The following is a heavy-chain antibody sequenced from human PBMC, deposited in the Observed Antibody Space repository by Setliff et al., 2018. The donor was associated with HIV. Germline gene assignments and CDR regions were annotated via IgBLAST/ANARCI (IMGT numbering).Heavy chain of an antibody. J-gene: IGHJ4*01. Sequence: SETLSLTCTVSGGSVSSGSYFWSWIRQPAGKGLEWIGRINTSGSTHYNPSLKSRVAMSVDTSKNQFSLKVTSVTAADTAVYYCARGRKSYYDSSGYYYFDYWG. CDR3: ARGRKSYYDSSGYYYFDY. CDR2: INTSGST. V-gene: IGHV4-61*02. D-gene: IGHD3-22*01. CDR1: GGSVSSGSYF.